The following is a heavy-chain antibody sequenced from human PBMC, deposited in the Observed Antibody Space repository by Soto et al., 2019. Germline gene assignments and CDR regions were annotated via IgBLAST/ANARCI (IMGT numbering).Heavy chain of an antibody. CDR1: GFTFSSYG. D-gene: IGHD3-10*01. CDR3: AYEGITMVRVAFDI. Sequence: GGSLRLSCAASGFTFSSYGMHWVRQAPGKGLEWVAVISYDGSNKYYADSVKGRFTISRDNSKNTLYLQMNSLRAEDTAVYYCAYEGITMVRVAFDIWGQGTMVTVSS. J-gene: IGHJ3*02. V-gene: IGHV3-30*03. CDR2: ISYDGSNK.